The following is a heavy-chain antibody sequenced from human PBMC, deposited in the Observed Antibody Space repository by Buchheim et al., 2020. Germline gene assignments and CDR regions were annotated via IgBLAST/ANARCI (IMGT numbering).Heavy chain of an antibody. CDR3: ARENRDGYRNGVDV. J-gene: IGHJ6*02. CDR1: GGSISNSAYF. V-gene: IGHV4-39*07. CDR2: IRYSGTT. Sequence: QLQLQESGPGLVKPSETLSLTCTVSGGSISNSAYFWGWIRQPPGKGPEWIATIRYSGTTYFNPSLQNRVTISVDTSKNQFSLRLRSVTAADTALYYCARENRDGYRNGVDVWGQGTT. D-gene: IGHD5-24*01.